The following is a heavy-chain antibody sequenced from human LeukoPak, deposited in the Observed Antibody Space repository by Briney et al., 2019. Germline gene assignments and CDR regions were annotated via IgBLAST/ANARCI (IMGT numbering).Heavy chain of an antibody. D-gene: IGHD2-2*01. CDR2: IYYSGSA. J-gene: IGHJ5*02. CDR1: GGSISSGDYY. Sequence: SETLSLTCTVSGGSISSGDYYWSWIRQPPGKGLEWIGYIYYSGSAYYNPSLKSRVTISVDTSKNQFSLNLNSVTAADTAFYFCARGPYYCSGSSCLNWFDPWGQGTLVTVSS. CDR3: ARGPYYCSGSSCLNWFDP. V-gene: IGHV4-30-4*01.